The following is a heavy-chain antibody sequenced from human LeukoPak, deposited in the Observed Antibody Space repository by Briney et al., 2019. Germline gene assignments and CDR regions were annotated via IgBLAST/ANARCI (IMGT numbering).Heavy chain of an antibody. CDR1: GFTFSSYW. V-gene: IGHV3-7*03. Sequence: HPGGSLRLSCADSGFTFSSYWMSWVRQAPGKGLEWVANINQDGSEKYYVDSVKGRFTISRDNAKNSLYLQMNSLRAEDTAVYYCARNDYGDYYFDYWGQGTLVTVSS. J-gene: IGHJ4*02. CDR2: INQDGSEK. CDR3: ARNDYGDYYFDY. D-gene: IGHD4-17*01.